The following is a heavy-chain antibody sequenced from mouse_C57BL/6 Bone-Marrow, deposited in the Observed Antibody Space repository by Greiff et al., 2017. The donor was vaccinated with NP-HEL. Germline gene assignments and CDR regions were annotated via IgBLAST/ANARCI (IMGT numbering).Heavy chain of an antibody. V-gene: IGHV5-4*01. J-gene: IGHJ2*01. Sequence: EVQRVESGGGLVKPGGSLKLSCAASGFTFSSYAMSWVRQTPEKRLEWVATISDGGSYTYYPDNVKGRFTISRDNAKNNLYLQMSHLKSEDTAMYYCARDPPGYWGQGTTLTVSS. CDR2: ISDGGSYT. CDR3: ARDPPGY. CDR1: GFTFSSYA.